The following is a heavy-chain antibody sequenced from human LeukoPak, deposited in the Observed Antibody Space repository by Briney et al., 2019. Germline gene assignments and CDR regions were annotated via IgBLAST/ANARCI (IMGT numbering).Heavy chain of an antibody. CDR2: IYTSGST. Sequence: SETLSLTCTVSGGSISSYYWSWIRQPAGKGLEWIGRIYTSGSTNYNPSLKSRVTISVGKSKNQFSLKLSSVTAADTAVYYCARGWGLAWSGYSRRTENYMDVWGKGTTVTVSS. V-gene: IGHV4-4*07. CDR1: GGSISSYY. CDR3: ARGWGLAWSGYSRRTENYMDV. J-gene: IGHJ6*03. D-gene: IGHD3-3*01.